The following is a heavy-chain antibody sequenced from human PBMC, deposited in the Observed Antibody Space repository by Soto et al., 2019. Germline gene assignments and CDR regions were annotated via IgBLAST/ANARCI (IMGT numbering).Heavy chain of an antibody. CDR3: ARDARYYYDSSGSRPFDY. Sequence: ASVKVSCKASGYTFTGYYMHWVRQAPGQGLEWMGWINPNSDGTNYAQKFQGWVTMTRDTSISTAYMELSRLRSDDTAVYYCARDARYYYDSSGSRPFDYWGQGTLVTVSS. CDR1: GYTFTGYY. D-gene: IGHD3-22*01. V-gene: IGHV1-2*04. CDR2: INPNSDGT. J-gene: IGHJ4*02.